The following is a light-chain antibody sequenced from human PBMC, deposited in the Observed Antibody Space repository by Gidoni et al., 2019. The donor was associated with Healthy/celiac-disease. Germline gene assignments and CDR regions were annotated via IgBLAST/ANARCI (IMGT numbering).Light chain of an antibody. Sequence: EIVLTQSPATLPLSPGERATLSCRVSQSVSSYLAWYQQKPGQAPRLLIYDASNRATGIPARFSGSGSGTDFTLTISSLEPEDFAVYYCQQRSNWPPITFGQGTRLEIK. CDR2: DAS. V-gene: IGKV3-11*01. CDR1: QSVSSY. CDR3: QQRSNWPPIT. J-gene: IGKJ5*01.